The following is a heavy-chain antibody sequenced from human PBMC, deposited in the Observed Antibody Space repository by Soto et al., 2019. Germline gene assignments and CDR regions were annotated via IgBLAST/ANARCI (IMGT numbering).Heavy chain of an antibody. CDR3: ARDRPPAGTWYYYYGMDV. V-gene: IGHV3-11*01. CDR2: ISSSGSTI. J-gene: IGHJ6*02. CDR1: GFTFSDYY. Sequence: QVQLVESGGGLVKPGGSLRLSCAASGFTFSDYYMSWIRQAPGKGLEWVSCISSSGSTIYYADSVKGRFTISRDNAKNSLYLQMNRLRAEDTAVYYCARDRPPAGTWYYYYGMDVWGQGTTVTVSS.